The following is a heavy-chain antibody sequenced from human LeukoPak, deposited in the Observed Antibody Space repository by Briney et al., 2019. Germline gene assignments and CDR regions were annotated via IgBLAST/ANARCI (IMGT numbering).Heavy chain of an antibody. J-gene: IGHJ4*02. CDR3: ARDPERIYDSSGYYFGYFDF. D-gene: IGHD3-22*01. CDR2: ISSDGSKK. Sequence: PGGSLRLSCAASGFIFSSYAIHWVRQAPGKGLEWVAVISSDGSKKNYADSVKGRFTISRDNSKNTLNLQMNSLRTDDTAVYYCARDPERIYDSSGYYFGYFDFWGQGTLVAVSS. V-gene: IGHV3-30-3*01. CDR1: GFIFSSYA.